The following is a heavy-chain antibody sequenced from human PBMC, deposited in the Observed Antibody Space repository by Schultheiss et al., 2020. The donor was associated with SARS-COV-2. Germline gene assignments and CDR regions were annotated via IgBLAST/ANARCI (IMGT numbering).Heavy chain of an antibody. J-gene: IGHJ6*02. Sequence: GGSLRLSCAASGFTFSSYGMHWVRQAPGKGLEWVGRIKSKTDGGTTDYAAPVKGRFTISRDDSKNTLYLQMNSLKTEDTAVYYCTTDLGLLDYYYGMDVWGQGTTVTVSS. CDR1: GFTFSSYG. D-gene: IGHD2-21*01. CDR3: TTDLGLLDYYYGMDV. V-gene: IGHV3-15*01. CDR2: IKSKTDGGTT.